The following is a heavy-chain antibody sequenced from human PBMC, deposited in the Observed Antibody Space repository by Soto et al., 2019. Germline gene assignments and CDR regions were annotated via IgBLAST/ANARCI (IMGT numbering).Heavy chain of an antibody. CDR3: ARDARLGYYYYYMDV. CDR1: GFTFSDYY. V-gene: IGHV3-11*01. Sequence: QVQLVESGGGLVKPGGSLRLSCAASGFTFSDYYMSWIRQAPGKGLEWVSYISSSGSTIYYADSVKGRFTISRDNTKNSLYLQMNSLRAKDTAVYYCARDARLGYYYYYMDVWGKGTTVTVSS. D-gene: IGHD3-16*01. J-gene: IGHJ6*03. CDR2: ISSSGSTI.